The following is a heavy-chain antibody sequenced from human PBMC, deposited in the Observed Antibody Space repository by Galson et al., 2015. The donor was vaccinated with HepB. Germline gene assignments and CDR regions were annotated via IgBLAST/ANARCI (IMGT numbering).Heavy chain of an antibody. J-gene: IGHJ4*02. CDR1: GFTFSSYA. CDR2: ISYDGSNK. CDR3: ARGVLGSLTS. D-gene: IGHD3-9*01. V-gene: IGHV3-30*04. Sequence: SLRLSCAASGFTFSSYAMHWVRQAPGKGLEWVAVISYDGSNKYYADSVKGRFTISRDNSKNTLYLQMNSLRAEDTAVYYCARGVLGSLTSWGQGTLVTVSS.